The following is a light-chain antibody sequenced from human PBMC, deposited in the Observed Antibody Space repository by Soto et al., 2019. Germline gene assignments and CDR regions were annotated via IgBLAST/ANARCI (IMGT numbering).Light chain of an antibody. V-gene: IGLV2-11*01. J-gene: IGLJ2*01. CDR3: CSYGGNYSGR. CDR1: RSDVGGYDY. CDR2: DVT. Sequence: QSALTQPRSVSGSPGQSVTISCTGTRSDVGGYDYVSWFQQHPDKAPKLMIYDVTKRPSGVPDRFSGSKSGNTASLTISGLQAEDEADYYCCSYGGNYSGRFGGGTQLTVL.